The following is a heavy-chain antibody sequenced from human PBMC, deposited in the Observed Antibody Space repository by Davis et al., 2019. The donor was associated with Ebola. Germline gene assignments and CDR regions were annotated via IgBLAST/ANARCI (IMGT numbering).Heavy chain of an antibody. CDR3: ARVIRWGGANNWFNP. CDR2: KNDGNGNT. CDR1: GYTFTSYA. Sequence: AASVKVSCKASGYTFTSYAMHWVRQAAGQRRAWMGWKNDGNGNTKYSQKFQGRVTITRDTSASTAYMALSSLRSEDTAVYYCARVIRWGGANNWFNPWGQGTLVTVSS. V-gene: IGHV1-3*01. D-gene: IGHD2-21*01. J-gene: IGHJ5*02.